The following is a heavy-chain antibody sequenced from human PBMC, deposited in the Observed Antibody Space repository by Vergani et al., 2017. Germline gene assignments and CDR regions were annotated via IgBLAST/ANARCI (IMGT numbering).Heavy chain of an antibody. CDR2: ISDYNVNT. J-gene: IGHJ4*02. Sequence: QVQLVQSGAEVKKPGASVKVSCKASGYTFTSYGISWVRQAPGQGLEWMGWISDYNVNTNYEQKLQGRVTMTTETSTSTSYMELRSLRSDDTAVYYCASDLGDSSGYFGGFDYWGQGTLVTVSS. D-gene: IGHD3-22*01. CDR3: ASDLGDSSGYFGGFDY. V-gene: IGHV1-18*04. CDR1: GYTFTSYG.